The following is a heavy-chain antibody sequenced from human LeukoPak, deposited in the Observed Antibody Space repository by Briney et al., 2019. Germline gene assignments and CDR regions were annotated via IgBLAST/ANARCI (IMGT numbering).Heavy chain of an antibody. V-gene: IGHV3-48*03. CDR2: ISSSGSTI. CDR3: ARSGVVVVRNYYYYYMDV. J-gene: IGHJ6*03. CDR1: GFTFSSYE. Sequence: GGSLRLSCAASGFTFSSYEMSWVRQAPGKGLEWVSYISSSGSTIYYADSVKGRFTISRDNAKNSLYLQMNSLRAEDTAVYYCARSGVVVVRNYYYYYMDVWGKGTTVTISS. D-gene: IGHD2-15*01.